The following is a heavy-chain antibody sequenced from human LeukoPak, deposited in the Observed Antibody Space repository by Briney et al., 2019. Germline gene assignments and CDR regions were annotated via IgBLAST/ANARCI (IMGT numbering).Heavy chain of an antibody. V-gene: IGHV1-2*02. Sequence: GASVEVSCKASGYTFTDYYMHWLRQVPGQGLEWMEWIYPNSGATKYAQKFQGRVTMTRDTSISTAYMELSRLRSDDTAVYYCARDRKEWELHYFDYWGQGTLVTVSS. J-gene: IGHJ4*02. CDR3: ARDRKEWELHYFDY. CDR1: GYTFTDYY. D-gene: IGHD1-26*01. CDR2: IYPNSGAT.